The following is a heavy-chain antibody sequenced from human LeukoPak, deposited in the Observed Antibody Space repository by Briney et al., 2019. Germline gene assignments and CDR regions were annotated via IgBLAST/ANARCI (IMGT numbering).Heavy chain of an antibody. V-gene: IGHV3-74*01. CDR3: VRESSGYAS. CDR2: VTGEGSS. J-gene: IGHJ5*02. D-gene: IGHD3-22*01. Sequence: GGSLRLSCAASGFIFSNYWMHWVRQHPGKEPVWVARVTGEGSSIYADSVKGGFTISRDNAKNRVSLQMNSLRVEDTGVYYCVRESSGYASWGQGTLVTVSS. CDR1: GFIFSNYW.